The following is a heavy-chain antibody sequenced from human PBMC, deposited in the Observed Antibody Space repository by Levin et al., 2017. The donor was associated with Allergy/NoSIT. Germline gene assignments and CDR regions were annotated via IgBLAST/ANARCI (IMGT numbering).Heavy chain of an antibody. Sequence: GASVKVSCAASGFTFSSYAMSWVRQAPGKGLEWVSAISGSGGSTYYADSVKGRFTISRDNSKNTLYLQMNSLRAEDTAVYYCAKVRSNYDILTGYLTVGAFDIWGQGTMVTVSS. J-gene: IGHJ3*02. CDR3: AKVRSNYDILTGYLTVGAFDI. CDR1: GFTFSSYA. D-gene: IGHD3-9*01. CDR2: ISGSGGST. V-gene: IGHV3-23*01.